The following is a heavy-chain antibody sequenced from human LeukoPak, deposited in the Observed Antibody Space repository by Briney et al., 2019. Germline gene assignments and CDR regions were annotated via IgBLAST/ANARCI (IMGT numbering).Heavy chain of an antibody. CDR2: IYYSGST. Sequence: SETLSLTCTVSGGSISSYYWSWIRQPPGKGLEWIGYIYYSGSTNYNPSLKSRVTISVDTSKNQFSLKLSSVTAADTAVYYCARATSLFGDISTGYLDYWGQGTLVTVSS. V-gene: IGHV4-59*01. CDR3: ARATSLFGDISTGYLDY. J-gene: IGHJ4*02. CDR1: GGSISSYY. D-gene: IGHD3-9*01.